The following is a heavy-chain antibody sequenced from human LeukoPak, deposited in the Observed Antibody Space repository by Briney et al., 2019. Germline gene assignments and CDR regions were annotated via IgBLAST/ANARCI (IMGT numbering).Heavy chain of an antibody. CDR2: IYFSGST. CDR1: GGSISSRSHY. J-gene: IGHJ4*02. V-gene: IGHV4-39*01. CDR3: ARHQWLGPFDS. Sequence: KPSETLSLTCTVFGGSISSRSHYWGWIRQPPGEGLEWIGSIYFSGSTYYCPSLKSRVTISVDPSTNHFSLKLSSVTAAATAVYFCARHQWLGPFDSWGQGTLVTVSS. D-gene: IGHD6-19*01.